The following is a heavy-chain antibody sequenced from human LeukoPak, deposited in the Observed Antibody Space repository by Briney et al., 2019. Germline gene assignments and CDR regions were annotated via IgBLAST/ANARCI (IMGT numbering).Heavy chain of an antibody. CDR3: ARQGYSSGWYDAFDI. CDR2: IYPGDSDT. V-gene: IGHV5-51*01. D-gene: IGHD6-19*01. Sequence: GESLKISCKGSGYSFTSYWIGWVRQMPGKGLEWMGSIYPGDSDTRYSPSFQGQVTISADKSISTAYLQWSSLKASDTAMYYCARQGYSSGWYDAFDIWGQGTMVTVSS. CDR1: GYSFTSYW. J-gene: IGHJ3*02.